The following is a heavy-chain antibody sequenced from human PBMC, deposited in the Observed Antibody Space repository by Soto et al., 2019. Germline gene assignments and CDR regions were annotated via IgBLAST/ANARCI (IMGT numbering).Heavy chain of an antibody. CDR2: IYHSGDT. D-gene: IGHD3-22*01. V-gene: IGHV4-31*03. J-gene: IGHJ4*02. CDR1: GDSMSGGAYY. Sequence: PSETLSLTCSVSGDSMSGGAYYWSWIRQHPGKGLEWIAYIYHSGDTHYNPSLRSRITISVDTSKNQFSLKLTSVTDADTAVYYCASTYSGYLDNWGQGTLVTVSS. CDR3: ASTYSGYLDN.